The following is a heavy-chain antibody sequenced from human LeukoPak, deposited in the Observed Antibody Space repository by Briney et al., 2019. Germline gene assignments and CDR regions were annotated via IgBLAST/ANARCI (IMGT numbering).Heavy chain of an antibody. D-gene: IGHD1-7*01. J-gene: IGHJ4*02. CDR2: ISYGGGTT. Sequence: PGGSLRLSCAASGFTFSSYAMHWVRQAPGKGLDWVAVISYGGGTTYYADSVKGRFTISRDSSKNTVSLQMNSLRPEDTAVYYCAGDKLRGAPDYLDHWGQGTLVTVSS. V-gene: IGHV3-30*04. CDR1: GFTFSSYA. CDR3: AGDKLRGAPDYLDH.